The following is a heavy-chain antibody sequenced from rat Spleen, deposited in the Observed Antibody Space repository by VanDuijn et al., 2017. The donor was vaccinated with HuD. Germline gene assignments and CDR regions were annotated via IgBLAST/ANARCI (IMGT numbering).Heavy chain of an antibody. V-gene: IGHV5-25*01. CDR3: AKRYSGYFDY. D-gene: IGHD1-5*01. Sequence: EVQLVESGGGLVQPGRSLKLSCAASGFTFSSFAMAWVRQAPKKGLEWVATITSGGSNTYYPDSVKGRFTISRDNAKSTLYLQMDSLRSEDTATYYCAKRYSGYFDYWGQGVMVTVSS. J-gene: IGHJ2*01. CDR2: ITSGGSNT. CDR1: GFTFSSFA.